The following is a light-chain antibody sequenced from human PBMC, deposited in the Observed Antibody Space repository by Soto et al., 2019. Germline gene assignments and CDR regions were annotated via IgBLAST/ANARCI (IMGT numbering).Light chain of an antibody. V-gene: IGKV3-15*01. CDR1: QRVSSN. J-gene: IGKJ4*01. CDR2: GAS. Sequence: EIVMTQSPATLSVSPGERATLSCRASQRVSSNLAWYQQKPGQAPRLLIYGASTRATGIPARFSGSGSGTEFTLTIGSLQSEDSAVYYCQQYKNWLALTFGGGTKVEIK. CDR3: QQYKNWLALT.